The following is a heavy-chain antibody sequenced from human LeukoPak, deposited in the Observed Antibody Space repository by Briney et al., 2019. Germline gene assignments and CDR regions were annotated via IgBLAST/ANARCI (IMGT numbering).Heavy chain of an antibody. CDR1: GFTFSSYW. D-gene: IGHD2-21*01. V-gene: IGHV3-7*01. CDR2: IKQDGSEE. Sequence: GGSLRLSCAASGFTFSSYWMNWVRQAPGKGLEWVTNIKQDGSEEYYVDSVKGRFTISRDNAKNSLYLLMNSLRAEDTAVYYCARAAIESYYYYYGMDVWGQGTTVTVSS. CDR3: ARAAIESYYYYYGMDV. J-gene: IGHJ6*02.